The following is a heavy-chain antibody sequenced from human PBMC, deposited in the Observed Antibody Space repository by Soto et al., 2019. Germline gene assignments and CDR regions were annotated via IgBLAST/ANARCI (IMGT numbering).Heavy chain of an antibody. CDR3: ARDSIVVVPAAIPYGMDV. CDR2: INPNSGGT. V-gene: IGHV1-2*04. CDR1: GYTFTGYY. J-gene: IGHJ6*02. Sequence: ASVKVSCKASGYTFTGYYMHWVRQAPGQGLEWMGWINPNSGGTNYAQKFQGWVTMTRDTSISTAYMELSRLRSDDTAVYYCARDSIVVVPAAIPYGMDVWGQGTTVTVSS. D-gene: IGHD2-2*01.